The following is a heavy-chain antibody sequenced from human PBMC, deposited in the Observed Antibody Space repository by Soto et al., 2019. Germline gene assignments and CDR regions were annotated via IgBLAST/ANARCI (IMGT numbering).Heavy chain of an antibody. J-gene: IGHJ3*02. CDR2: ISYDGSNK. Sequence: PGGSLRLSCAASGFTFSSYGMHWVRQAPGKGLEWVAVISYDGSNKYYADSVKGRFTISRDNSKNTLYLQMNSLRAEDTAVYYCAILAGRYCSSTSCYAHSDAFDIWGQGTMVTVSS. CDR1: GFTFSSYG. D-gene: IGHD2-2*01. CDR3: AILAGRYCSSTSCYAHSDAFDI. V-gene: IGHV3-30*03.